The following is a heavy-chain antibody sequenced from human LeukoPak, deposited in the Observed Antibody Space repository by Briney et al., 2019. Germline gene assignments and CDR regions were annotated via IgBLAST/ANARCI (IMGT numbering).Heavy chain of an antibody. D-gene: IGHD3-10*01. CDR2: INPNSGGT. CDR3: ARDRVKNGQGRWSDY. V-gene: IGHV1-2*02. CDR1: GYTFTGYY. Sequence: VASVKVSCKASGYTFTGYYMHWVRQAPGQGLEWMGWINPNSGGTNYAQKFQGRVTMTRDTSISTAYMELSRLRSDDTAVYYCARDRVKNGQGRWSDYWGQGTLVTVSS. J-gene: IGHJ4*02.